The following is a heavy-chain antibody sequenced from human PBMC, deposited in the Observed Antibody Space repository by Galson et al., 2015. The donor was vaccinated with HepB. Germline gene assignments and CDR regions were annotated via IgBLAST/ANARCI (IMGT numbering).Heavy chain of an antibody. CDR2: ISSSSSYI. J-gene: IGHJ4*02. D-gene: IGHD6-6*01. Sequence: SLRLSCAASGFTFSNYKVHWVRQAPGKGLEWVSSISSSSSYIYYADSVKGRFTISRDNAKNSLYLQMTSLRAEDTAVYYCVEAALHWGQGALVTVSS. V-gene: IGHV3-21*04. CDR1: GFTFSNYK. CDR3: VEAALH.